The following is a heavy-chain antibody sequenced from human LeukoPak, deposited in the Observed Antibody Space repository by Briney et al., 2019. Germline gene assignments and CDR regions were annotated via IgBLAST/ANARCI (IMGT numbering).Heavy chain of an antibody. CDR3: ARDRGTIRGPTRGVDP. D-gene: IGHD2-8*01. CDR2: INPNSGGT. CDR1: GYTFTGYY. Sequence: ASVEVSCKASGYTFTGYYMHWVRQAPGQGLEWMGWINPNSGGTNYAQKFQGRVTMTRDTSISTAYMELSRLRSDDTAVYYCARDRGTIRGPTRGVDPWGQGTLVTVSS. V-gene: IGHV1-2*02. J-gene: IGHJ5*02.